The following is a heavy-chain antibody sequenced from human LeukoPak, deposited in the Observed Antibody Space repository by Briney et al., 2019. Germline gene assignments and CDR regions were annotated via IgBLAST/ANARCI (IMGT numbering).Heavy chain of an antibody. V-gene: IGHV3-23*01. CDR2: ISGSGGST. J-gene: IGHJ4*02. CDR3: AKDWGGPGLYYFDY. D-gene: IGHD3-10*01. Sequence: PGGSLRLSCAASGFTFSSYAMSWVRQAPGKGLEWVSAISGSGGSTYYADSVKGRFTISRDNSKNTLYLQMNSLRAEDTAIYYCAKDWGGPGLYYFDYWGQGTLVTVSS. CDR1: GFTFSSYA.